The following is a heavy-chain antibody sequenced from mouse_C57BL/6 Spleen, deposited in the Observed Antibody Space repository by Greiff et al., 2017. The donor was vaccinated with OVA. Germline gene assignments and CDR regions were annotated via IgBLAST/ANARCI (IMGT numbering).Heavy chain of an antibody. J-gene: IGHJ3*01. Sequence: EVKLEESGPGLVKPSQSLSLTCSVTGYSITSGYYWNWIRQFPGNKLEWMGYISYDGSNNYNPSVKNRISITRDTSKNQFFLKLNSVTTEDTATNYCATYNNFAYWGQGTLVTVSA. CDR2: ISYDGSN. V-gene: IGHV3-6*01. CDR3: ATYNNFAY. D-gene: IGHD1-3*01. CDR1: GYSITSGYY.